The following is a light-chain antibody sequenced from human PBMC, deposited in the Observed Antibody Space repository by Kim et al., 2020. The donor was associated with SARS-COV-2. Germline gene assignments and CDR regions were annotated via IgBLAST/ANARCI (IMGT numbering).Light chain of an antibody. J-gene: IGLJ3*02. CDR1: SSNIGSNP. CDR2: NNN. CDR3: AAWDDSLTGWV. Sequence: QSVLTQPPSASGTPGQRVTISCSGSSSNIGSNPVNWYQQHPGTAPKLLVYNNNQRSSGVPDRFSDSKSGTSASLALSGLQSEDEADYYCAAWDDSLTGWVFGGGTQLTVL. V-gene: IGLV1-44*01.